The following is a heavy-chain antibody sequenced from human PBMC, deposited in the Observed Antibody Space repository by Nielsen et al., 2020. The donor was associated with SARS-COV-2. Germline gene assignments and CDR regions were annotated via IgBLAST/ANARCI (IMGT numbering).Heavy chain of an antibody. V-gene: IGHV3-30*18. CDR1: GFTFSSYG. CDR2: ISYDGSNK. J-gene: IGHJ4*02. CDR3: AKDKLDTRGYYFDY. D-gene: IGHD3-22*01. Sequence: GSLKIFCAASGFTFSSYGMHWVRQAPGKGLEWVAVISYDGSNKYYADSVKGRFTISRDDSRNTLYLQMNSLGAEDTAVYYCAKDKLDTRGYYFDYWGQGTLVTVSS.